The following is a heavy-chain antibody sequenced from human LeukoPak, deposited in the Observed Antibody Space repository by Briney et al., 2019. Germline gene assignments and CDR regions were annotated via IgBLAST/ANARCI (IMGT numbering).Heavy chain of an antibody. V-gene: IGHV3-23*01. J-gene: IGHJ3*02. CDR3: ASPARDPVAGKGFDI. CDR1: GFTFSSYA. D-gene: IGHD6-19*01. Sequence: GGSLRLSCAASGFTFSSYAMSWVRQAPGKGLEWVSAFSGSGGSTYYADSVKGRFTISRDNSKNTLYLQMNSLGAEDTAVYYCASPARDPVAGKGFDIWGQGTMVTVSS. CDR2: FSGSGGST.